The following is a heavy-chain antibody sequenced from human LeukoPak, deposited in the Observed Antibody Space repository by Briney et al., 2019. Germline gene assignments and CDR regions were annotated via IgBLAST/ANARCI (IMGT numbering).Heavy chain of an antibody. CDR1: GFSFSSHW. D-gene: IGHD6-6*01. CDR3: ARGGRDIAALDY. CDR2: IKTDGSIT. Sequence: GESLRLSCAASGFSFSSHWMYWVRQPPGKGLVWVSRIKTDGSITTYADSVRGRFTISRDNAKNTLYLQMNSLRAEDTAVYYCARGGRDIAALDYWGQGTLATVSS. V-gene: IGHV3-74*01. J-gene: IGHJ4*02.